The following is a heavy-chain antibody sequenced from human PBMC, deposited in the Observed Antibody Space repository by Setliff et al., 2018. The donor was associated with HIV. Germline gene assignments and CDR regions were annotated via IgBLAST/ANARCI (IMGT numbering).Heavy chain of an antibody. CDR1: GYTFTSYA. CDR3: ARVWFGETIFDY. CDR2: INAGNGKI. D-gene: IGHD3-10*01. Sequence: ASVKVSCKASGYTFTSYAVHWVRQAPGQRLEWMGWINAGNGKIKYSQKFQSRVTITRDTSASTAYMELSSLRSEDTAVYYCARVWFGETIFDYWGQGTLVTVSS. V-gene: IGHV1-3*01. J-gene: IGHJ4*02.